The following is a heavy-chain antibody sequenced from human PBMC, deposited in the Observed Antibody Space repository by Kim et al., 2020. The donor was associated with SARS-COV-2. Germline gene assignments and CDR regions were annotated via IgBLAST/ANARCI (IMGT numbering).Heavy chain of an antibody. J-gene: IGHJ6*02. CDR3: AKDPGSQQWLVIDLLLGMDV. CDR2: ISGSGGST. V-gene: IGHV3-23*01. Sequence: GGSLRLSCAASGFTFSSYAMSWVRQAPGKGLEWVSAISGSGGSTYYADSVKGRFTISRDNSKNTLYLQMNSLRAEDTAVYYCAKDPGSQQWLVIDLLLGMDVWGQGTTVTVSS. CDR1: GFTFSSYA. D-gene: IGHD6-19*01.